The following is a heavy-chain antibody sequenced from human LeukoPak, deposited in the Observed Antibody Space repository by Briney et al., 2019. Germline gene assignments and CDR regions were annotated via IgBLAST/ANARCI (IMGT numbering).Heavy chain of an antibody. CDR1: GFTFSNYA. J-gene: IGHJ4*02. CDR3: AREAVTRNYFDY. V-gene: IGHV3-33*01. D-gene: IGHD4-17*01. Sequence: GGSLRLSCAASGFTFSNYAMHWVRQTPGKGLEWVAIIWDDGSLKYYADSVKGRFTLSRDNSKNTLYLQMNSLRAEDTAVYYCAREAVTRNYFDYWGQGTLVTVSS. CDR2: IWDDGSLK.